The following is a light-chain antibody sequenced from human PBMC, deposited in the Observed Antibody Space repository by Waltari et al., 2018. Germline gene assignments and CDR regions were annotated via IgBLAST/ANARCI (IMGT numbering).Light chain of an antibody. J-gene: IGKJ4*01. CDR3: QQYFNIPLT. CDR2: WAS. V-gene: IGKV4-1*01. Sequence: DIVMTQSQDSLAVSLGERATINCKSSQTVFYSSNNRNYVAWYKQKPGQPPNLLIYWASAGECGVPDRFSGSGSGTDFTLTSSSLQAEDVAVYFCQQYFNIPLTFGGGTKVEIK. CDR1: QTVFYSSNNRNY.